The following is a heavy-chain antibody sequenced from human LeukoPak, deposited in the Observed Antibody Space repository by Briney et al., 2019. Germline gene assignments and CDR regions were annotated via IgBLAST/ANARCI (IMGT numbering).Heavy chain of an antibody. Sequence: GGSLRLSCAASGFTFSSYSMNWVRQAPGKGLEWVSYITSSSTIYYADSVKGRFTISRDNAKNSLCLQMNSLRDEDTAVYYCARDRGVMIMGYFDYWGQGTLVTVSS. CDR2: ITSSSTI. J-gene: IGHJ4*02. V-gene: IGHV3-48*02. CDR1: GFTFSSYS. CDR3: ARDRGVMIMGYFDY. D-gene: IGHD3-10*01.